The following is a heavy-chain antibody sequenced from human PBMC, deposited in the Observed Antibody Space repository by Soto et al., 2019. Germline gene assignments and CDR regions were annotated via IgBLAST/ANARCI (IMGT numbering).Heavy chain of an antibody. CDR3: ARGLSTLSPIDY. Sequence: QVQLQESGPGLVKPSGTLSLTCAVSGGSISSTNWWRWVRHPPGKGMEWIGEMYHSGCTNYNPSLERRVTISVDKSKNQFSLKLSSVTAADTAGYYCARGLSTLSPIDYWGQGTLVTVSS. CDR2: MYHSGCT. J-gene: IGHJ4*02. V-gene: IGHV4-4*02. CDR1: GGSISSTNW. D-gene: IGHD3-16*02.